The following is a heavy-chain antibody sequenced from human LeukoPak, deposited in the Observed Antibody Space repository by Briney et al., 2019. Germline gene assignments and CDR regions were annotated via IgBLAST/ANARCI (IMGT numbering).Heavy chain of an antibody. CDR2: ISGSGSST. CDR1: GFTFSSYA. CDR3: ATVAVAGLFPKNLNKYHFDY. D-gene: IGHD6-19*01. V-gene: IGHV3-23*01. Sequence: GGSLRLSCAASGFTFSSYAMSWVRQAPGKGLEWVSAISGSGSSTYYADSVKGRFTISRDNSKNTLYLQMNSLRAEDTAVYYCATVAVAGLFPKNLNKYHFDYWGQGTLVTVSS. J-gene: IGHJ4*02.